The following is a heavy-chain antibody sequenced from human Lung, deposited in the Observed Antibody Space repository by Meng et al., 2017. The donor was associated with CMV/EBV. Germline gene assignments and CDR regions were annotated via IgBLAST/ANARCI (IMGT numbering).Heavy chain of an antibody. V-gene: IGHV3-23*01. D-gene: IGHD5-12*01. CDR3: AKPRLLVAPRDPTYGAVDI. Sequence: GGSLRLXCAASGFAFSSYAMSWVRQAPGKGLEWVSGITGSSSSTYYGDSVKGRFTISRDNPKNTLYLQMNSLRAEDTAVYYCAKPRLLVAPRDPTYGAVDIWXQGTIVTVSS. CDR2: ITGSSSST. CDR1: GFAFSSYA. J-gene: IGHJ3*02.